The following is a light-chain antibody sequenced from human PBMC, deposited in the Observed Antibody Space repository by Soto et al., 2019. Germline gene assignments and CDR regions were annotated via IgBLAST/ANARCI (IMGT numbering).Light chain of an antibody. V-gene: IGKV3D-15*01. CDR2: DAS. CDR3: QQYNNWPLT. CDR1: QSVDND. Sequence: EIVMTQSPATLSVSPGDRATLSCRASQSVDNDLAWYQQKPGQPPRLLIYDASTRATGIPARFSDSQSGTEFTLTISRLLSEDFAVYFCQQYNNWPLTFGGGTKGETK. J-gene: IGKJ4*01.